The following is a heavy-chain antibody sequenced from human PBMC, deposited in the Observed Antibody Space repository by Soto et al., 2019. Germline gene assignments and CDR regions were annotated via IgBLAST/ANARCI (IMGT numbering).Heavy chain of an antibody. CDR2: IIPILGIA. J-gene: IGHJ4*02. CDR3: ARDGSREYYDFWSGYWYFDY. CDR1: GGTFSSYT. Sequence: QVQLVQSGAEVKKPGSSVKVSCKASGGTFSSYTISWVRQAPGQGLEWMGRIIPILGIANYAQKFQGRVTITADKSTSTAYMELSSLRSEDTAVYYRARDGSREYYDFWSGYWYFDYWGQGTLVTVSS. V-gene: IGHV1-69*08. D-gene: IGHD3-3*01.